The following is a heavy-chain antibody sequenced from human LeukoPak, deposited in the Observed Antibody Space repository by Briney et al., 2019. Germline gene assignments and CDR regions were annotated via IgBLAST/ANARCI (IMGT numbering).Heavy chain of an antibody. CDR3: ARSPAGHSGSYSDDAFDI. D-gene: IGHD3-10*01. CDR1: GGSISVNNYY. J-gene: IGHJ3*02. Sequence: SETLSLTCNFSGGSISVNNYYIAWIRQPPGKGLEWIGYIYYSGSTNYNPSLKSRVTISVDTSKNQFSLKLSSVTAADTAVYYCARSPAGHSGSYSDDAFDIWGQGTMVTVSS. CDR2: IYYSGST. V-gene: IGHV4-61*05.